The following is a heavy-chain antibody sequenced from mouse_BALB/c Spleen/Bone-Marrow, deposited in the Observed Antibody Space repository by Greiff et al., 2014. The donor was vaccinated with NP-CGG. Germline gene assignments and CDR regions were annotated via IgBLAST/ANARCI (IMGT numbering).Heavy chain of an antibody. CDR1: GFTFRSFG. Sequence: EVQLVESGGGLVQPGGSRKLSCAASGFTFRSFGMHWARQAPEKGLEWVAYISGGTSTIYYADTVKGRFTISRDNPNNTLFLQMTSLRSEDTAMYYCVRGGYYVPSYFDSWGQDTTLTVSS. V-gene: IGHV5-17*02. D-gene: IGHD2-3*01. CDR3: VRGGYYVPSYFDS. CDR2: ISGGTSTI. J-gene: IGHJ2*01.